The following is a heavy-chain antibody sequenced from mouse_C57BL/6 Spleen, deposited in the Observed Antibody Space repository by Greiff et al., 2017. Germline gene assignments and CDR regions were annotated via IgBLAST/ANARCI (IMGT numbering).Heavy chain of an antibody. CDR3: ARQNDYDGYAMDY. CDR2: ISSGSSTI. J-gene: IGHJ4*01. CDR1: GFTFSDYG. Sequence: EVKLQESGGGLVKPGGSLKLSCAASGFTFSDYGMHWVRQAPEKGLEWVAYISSGSSTIYYADTVKGRFTISRDNAKNTLFLQMTSLRSEDTAMYYCARQNDYDGYAMDYWGQGTSVTVSS. V-gene: IGHV5-17*01. D-gene: IGHD2-4*01.